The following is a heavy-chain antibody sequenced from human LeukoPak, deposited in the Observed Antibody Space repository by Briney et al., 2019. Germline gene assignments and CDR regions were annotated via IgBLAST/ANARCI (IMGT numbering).Heavy chain of an antibody. Sequence: PGGSLRLSCAASGFAFRTYAMSWVRQAPGKGLEGVSAISGSGDKTFYAESVRGRFTISRDNSKNTLYLQMNSLRAEDTAVYYCARDRKPPNWFDPWGQGTLVTVSS. CDR2: ISGSGDKT. J-gene: IGHJ5*02. CDR1: GFAFRTYA. V-gene: IGHV3-23*01. CDR3: ARDRKPPNWFDP.